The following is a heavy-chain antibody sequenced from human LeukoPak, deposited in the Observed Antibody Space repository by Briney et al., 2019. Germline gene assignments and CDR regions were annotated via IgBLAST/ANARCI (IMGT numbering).Heavy chain of an antibody. CDR3: ASQYTSSRIFDD. V-gene: IGHV3-30*04. CDR1: GFIFSNYA. J-gene: IGHJ4*02. CDR2: ISYDGSNK. Sequence: GRSLRLSCAASGFIFSNYAMHWVRQAPGKGLEWVAVISYDGSNKYYADSVKGRFTISRDNSKNTLYLQMNSLRAEDTAVYFCASQYTSSRIFDDWGQGTLVTVSS. D-gene: IGHD6-13*01.